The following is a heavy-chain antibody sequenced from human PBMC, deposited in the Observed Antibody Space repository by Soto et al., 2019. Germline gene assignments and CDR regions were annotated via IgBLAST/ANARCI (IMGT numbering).Heavy chain of an antibody. V-gene: IGHV3-74*01. J-gene: IGHJ6*03. CDR3: ARASGGLIYYYYYMDV. CDR1: GFSFSNYW. Sequence: GGSLRLSCAASGFSFSNYWMHWVRQAPGKGLVWVSRINQDGTTIDSADSVRGRFTISRDNAKNSLYLQMNSLRAEDTAVYYCARASGGLIYYYYYMDVWGKGTTVTVSS. D-gene: IGHD3-16*01. CDR2: INQDGTTI.